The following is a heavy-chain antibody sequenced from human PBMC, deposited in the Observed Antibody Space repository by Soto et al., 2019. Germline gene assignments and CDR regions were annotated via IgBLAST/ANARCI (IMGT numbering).Heavy chain of an antibody. CDR3: ARQASYCGGDCHDAFDI. V-gene: IGHV5-51*01. Sequence: GESLKISCKGSGYSFTSYWIGWVRQMPGKGLEWMGIIYPGDSDTRYSPSFQGQVTISADKSISTAYLQWSSLKASDTAMYYCARQASYCGGDCHDAFDIWGQGTMVTVPS. CDR1: GYSFTSYW. D-gene: IGHD2-21*02. J-gene: IGHJ3*02. CDR2: IYPGDSDT.